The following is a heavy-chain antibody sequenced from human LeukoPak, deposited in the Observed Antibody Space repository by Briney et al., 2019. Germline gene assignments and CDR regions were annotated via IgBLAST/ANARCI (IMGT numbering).Heavy chain of an antibody. Sequence: ASVKVSCKASGYSFINYDISWVRQAPGQGLEWMGWISVYNANTNYAQKLQGRVTMTTDTSTSTAYMELRSLRSVDTAVYYCARDHWQTPSYFDYWAQGTLVTVSS. D-gene: IGHD1-1*01. CDR1: GYSFINYD. CDR3: ARDHWQTPSYFDY. J-gene: IGHJ4*02. CDR2: ISVYNANT. V-gene: IGHV1-18*01.